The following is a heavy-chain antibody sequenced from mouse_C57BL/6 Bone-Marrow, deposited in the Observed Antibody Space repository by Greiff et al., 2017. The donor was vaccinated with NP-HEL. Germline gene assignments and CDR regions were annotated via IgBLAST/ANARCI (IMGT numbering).Heavy chain of an antibody. V-gene: IGHV1-55*01. J-gene: IGHJ3*01. CDR3: ARRGDDGYYAWFAY. CDR2: IYPGSGST. CDR1: GYTFTSYW. Sequence: QVQLKQPGAELVKPGASVKMSCKASGYTFTSYWITWVKQRPGQGLEWIGDIYPGSGSTNYNEKFKSKATLTVDTSSSTAYMQLSSLTSEDSAVYYCARRGDDGYYAWFAYWGQGTLVTVSA. D-gene: IGHD2-3*01.